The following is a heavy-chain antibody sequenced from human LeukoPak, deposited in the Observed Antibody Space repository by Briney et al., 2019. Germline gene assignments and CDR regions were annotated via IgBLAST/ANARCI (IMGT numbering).Heavy chain of an antibody. D-gene: IGHD3-9*01. CDR2: FDPEDGET. J-gene: IGHJ4*02. CDR1: GYTLTELS. Sequence: ASVKVSCKVSGYTLTELSMHWVRQAPGKGLEWMGGFDPEDGETIYAQKFQGRVTMTENTSTDTAYMELSSLRSEDTAVYYRATMPPRRYFDWLLGYWGQGTLVTVSS. CDR3: ATMPPRRYFDWLLGY. V-gene: IGHV1-24*01.